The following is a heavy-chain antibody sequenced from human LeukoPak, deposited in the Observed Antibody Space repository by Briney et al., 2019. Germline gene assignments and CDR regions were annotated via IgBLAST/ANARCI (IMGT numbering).Heavy chain of an antibody. Sequence: GGSLRLSCAASGFTFSSYGMHWVRQAPGKGLEWVAFIRYDGSNKYYADSVKGRFTISRDNSKNTLYLQMNSLRAEDTAVYYCARDGGWLQSLQAFDYWGQGTLVTVSS. CDR1: GFTFSSYG. D-gene: IGHD5-24*01. CDR3: ARDGGWLQSLQAFDY. J-gene: IGHJ4*02. CDR2: IRYDGSNK. V-gene: IGHV3-30*02.